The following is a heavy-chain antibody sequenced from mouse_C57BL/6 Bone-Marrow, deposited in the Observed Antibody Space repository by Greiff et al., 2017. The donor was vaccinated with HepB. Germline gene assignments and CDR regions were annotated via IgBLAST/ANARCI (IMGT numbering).Heavy chain of an antibody. V-gene: IGHV3-5*01. CDR1: GISITTGNYR. CDR3: AREGGLGRRYFDY. Sequence: EVHLVESGPGLVKPSQTVFLTCTVTGISITTGNYRWSWIRQFPGNKLEWIGYIYYSGTITYNPSLTSRTTITRDTPKNQFFLEMNSLTAEDTATYYCAREGGLGRRYFDYWGQGTTLTVSS. CDR2: IYYSGTI. J-gene: IGHJ2*01. D-gene: IGHD4-1*01.